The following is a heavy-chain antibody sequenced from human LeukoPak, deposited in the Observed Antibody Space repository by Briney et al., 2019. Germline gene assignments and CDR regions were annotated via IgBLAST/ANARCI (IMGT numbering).Heavy chain of an antibody. CDR3: ARARTTVTYFDY. CDR2: IYHSGST. J-gene: IGHJ4*02. Sequence: PSQTLSLTCAVSGGSISSGGYSWSWIRQPPGKGLEWIGYIYHSGSTYYNPSLKSRVTISVDRSKNQFSLKLSSVTAADTAVYYCARARTTVTYFDYWGQGTLVTVSS. D-gene: IGHD4-17*01. V-gene: IGHV4-30-2*01. CDR1: GGSISSGGYS.